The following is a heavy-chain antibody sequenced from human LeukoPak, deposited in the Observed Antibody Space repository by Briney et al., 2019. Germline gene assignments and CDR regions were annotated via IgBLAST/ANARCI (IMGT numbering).Heavy chain of an antibody. V-gene: IGHV1-46*01. Sequence: ASVKVSCTASGYTFTNYYMHWVRKAPGQGLEWMGVINPSGDSTRYEQKFQDRVTMTRETSTRTVYMELSSLRSEDTAVYYCARGYSSSYRIDYWGQGTLVTVSS. J-gene: IGHJ4*02. D-gene: IGHD6-19*01. CDR1: GYTFTNYY. CDR3: ARGYSSSYRIDY. CDR2: INPSGDST.